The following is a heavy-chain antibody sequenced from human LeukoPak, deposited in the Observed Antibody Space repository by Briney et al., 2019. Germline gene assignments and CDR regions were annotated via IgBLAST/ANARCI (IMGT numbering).Heavy chain of an antibody. CDR3: ARGEFGDYYYFYMDV. D-gene: IGHD2/OR15-2a*01. J-gene: IGHJ6*03. CDR2: ISRNGVAT. V-gene: IGHV3-43*01. Sequence: GGSLRLSCAASGLTFADYTMHWVRQAPGKGLEWVSLISRNGVATKYADSVRGRFTISRDDAKNSLFLQMNSLRAEDTATYYCARGEFGDYYYFYMDVWGKGTTVTVSS. CDR1: GLTFADYT.